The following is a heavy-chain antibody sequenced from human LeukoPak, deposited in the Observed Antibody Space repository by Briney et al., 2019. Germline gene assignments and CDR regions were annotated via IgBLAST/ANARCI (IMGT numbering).Heavy chain of an antibody. J-gene: IGHJ5*02. CDR3: ASSGGTKVVPAAETFDP. CDR2: IIPIFGTA. V-gene: IGHV1-69*05. D-gene: IGHD2-2*01. CDR1: GGTFISYA. Sequence: VASVKVSCKASGGTFISYAISWVRQAPGQGLEWMGRIIPIFGTANYAQKFQGRVTITTDESTSTAYMELSSLRSEDTAVYYCASSGGTKVVPAAETFDPWGQGTLVTVSS.